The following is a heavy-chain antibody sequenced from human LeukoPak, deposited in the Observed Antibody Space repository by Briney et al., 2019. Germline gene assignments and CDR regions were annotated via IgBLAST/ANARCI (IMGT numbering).Heavy chain of an antibody. J-gene: IGHJ5*02. CDR2: ISGSGGST. CDR3: ARGPDYGRFDP. V-gene: IGHV3-23*01. D-gene: IGHD4/OR15-4a*01. CDR1: GFTFSSYG. Sequence: GGSLRLSCAASGFTFSSYGMSWVRRAPGKGLEWVSAISGSGGSTYYADSVKGRFTISRDNAKNSLYLQMNSLRAEDTAVYYCARGPDYGRFDPWGQGTLVTVSS.